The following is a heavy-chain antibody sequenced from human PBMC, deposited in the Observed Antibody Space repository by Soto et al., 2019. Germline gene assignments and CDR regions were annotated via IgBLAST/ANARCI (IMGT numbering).Heavy chain of an antibody. V-gene: IGHV3-30*18. CDR2: ISYDGSNK. J-gene: IGHJ6*02. CDR3: AKDGYCSSTSCHRRSYYYGMDV. Sequence: GGSQRLSCAASGFTFSSYGMHWVRQAPGKGLEWVAVISYDGSNKYYADSVKGRFTISRDNSKNTLYLQMNSLRAEDTAVCYCAKDGYCSSTSCHRRSYYYGMDVWGQGTTVTVSS. CDR1: GFTFSSYG. D-gene: IGHD2-2*01.